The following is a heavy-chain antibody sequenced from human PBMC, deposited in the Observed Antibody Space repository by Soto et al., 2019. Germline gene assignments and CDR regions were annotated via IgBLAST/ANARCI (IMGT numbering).Heavy chain of an antibody. J-gene: IGHJ4*02. CDR3: GRVMIGTSRHNDYDY. V-gene: IGHV4-39*01. CDR2: IDYNGVT. Sequence: KTSETLSLTCSVSGASISSRDYYWGWIRQTPGKGLEWIGHIDYNGVTYYNPSLKRLVTVSKDTSKNQFSLKVASVTAAETAIYYCGRVMIGTSRHNDYDYWGQGTQVTVSS. D-gene: IGHD2-2*01. CDR1: GASISSRDYY.